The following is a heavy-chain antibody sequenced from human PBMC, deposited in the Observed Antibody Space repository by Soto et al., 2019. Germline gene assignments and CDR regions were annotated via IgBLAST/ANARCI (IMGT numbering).Heavy chain of an antibody. V-gene: IGHV4-31*03. Sequence: PSETLSLTCTVSGGSISSGGYYWSWIRQHPGKGLEWIGYIYYSGSTYYNPSLKSRVTISVDTSKNQFSLKLSSVTAADTAVYYCARSLGSSGYQYYWGQGTLVTGSS. CDR3: ARSLGSSGYQYY. CDR1: GGSISSGGYY. CDR2: IYYSGST. D-gene: IGHD3-22*01. J-gene: IGHJ4*02.